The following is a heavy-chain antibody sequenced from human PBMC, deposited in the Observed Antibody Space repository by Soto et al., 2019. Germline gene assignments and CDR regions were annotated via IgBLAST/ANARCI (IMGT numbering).Heavy chain of an antibody. CDR2: IVVGSGNT. CDR1: GFTFTSSA. Sequence: SVKLSCKASGFTFTSSAVQWVRQARGQRLEWIGWIVVGSGNTNYAQKFQERVTITRDMSTSTAYMELSSLRSEDTAVYYCAAETTVVVPAAMESYYYYGMDVWGQGTTVTVSS. D-gene: IGHD2-2*01. V-gene: IGHV1-58*01. J-gene: IGHJ6*02. CDR3: AAETTVVVPAAMESYYYYGMDV.